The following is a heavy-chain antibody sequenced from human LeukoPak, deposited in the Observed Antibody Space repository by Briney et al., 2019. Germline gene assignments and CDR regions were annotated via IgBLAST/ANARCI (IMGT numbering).Heavy chain of an antibody. CDR3: ARSQGSITMIVEYYFDY. CDR1: GGSISSSSYY. V-gene: IGHV4-39*07. CDR2: IYYSGST. D-gene: IGHD3-22*01. Sequence: TSETLSLTCTVSGGSISSSSYYWGWIRQPPGKGLEWIGSIYYSGSTYYNPSLKSRVTISVDTSKNQFSLKLSSVTAADTAVYYCARSQGSITMIVEYYFDYWGQGTLVTVSS. J-gene: IGHJ4*02.